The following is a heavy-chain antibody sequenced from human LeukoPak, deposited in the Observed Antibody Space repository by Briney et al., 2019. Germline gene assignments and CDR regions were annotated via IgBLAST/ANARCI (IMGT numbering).Heavy chain of an antibody. J-gene: IGHJ4*02. CDR3: ATTGPEYSSSWYLHF. Sequence: GESLKISCKASGCSFTSYWIGWVRQMPGKGLEWMGVIYPGDSDTRYSPSFQGQVTISVDKSISTAYLQWSSLKASDTAMYYCATTGPEYSSSWYLHFWGQGTLVTVSS. CDR2: IYPGDSDT. D-gene: IGHD6-13*01. V-gene: IGHV5-51*01. CDR1: GCSFTSYW.